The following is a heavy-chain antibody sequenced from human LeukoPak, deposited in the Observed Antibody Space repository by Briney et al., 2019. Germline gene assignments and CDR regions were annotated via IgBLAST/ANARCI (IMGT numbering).Heavy chain of an antibody. CDR2: INHSGST. V-gene: IGHV4-34*01. CDR3: ARRSVVVPAAIRFDP. Sequence: SETLSLTCAVYGGSFSGYYWSWIPQPPGKGLEWIGEINHSGSTNYNPSLKSRVTISVDTSKNQFSLKLSSVTAADTAVYYCARRSVVVPAAIRFDPWGQGTLVTVSS. CDR1: GGSFSGYY. D-gene: IGHD2-2*01. J-gene: IGHJ5*02.